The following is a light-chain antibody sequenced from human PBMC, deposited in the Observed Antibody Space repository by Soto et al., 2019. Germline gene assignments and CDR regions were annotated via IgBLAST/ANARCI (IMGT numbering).Light chain of an antibody. Sequence: EIVLTQSPATLSLSPGERATLSCRASQTVNTYLAWYQQKPGQTPRLLIYDASTRVAGFPARFSGSGSGTDFTLTISSVEPEDIAVYYCQQRSDWPLYTFGQGTKLEI. CDR3: QQRSDWPLYT. V-gene: IGKV3-11*01. J-gene: IGKJ2*01. CDR1: QTVNTY. CDR2: DAS.